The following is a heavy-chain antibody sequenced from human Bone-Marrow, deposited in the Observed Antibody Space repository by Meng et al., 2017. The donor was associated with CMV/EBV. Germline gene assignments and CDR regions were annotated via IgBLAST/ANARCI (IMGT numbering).Heavy chain of an antibody. CDR3: ARVGDYDYYYYGIEV. D-gene: IGHD4-17*01. V-gene: IGHV1-2*02. Sequence: ASVKVSCKASGYTFTGYYMHWVRQAPGQGLEWMGWINPNSGGTNYAQKFQGRVTMTRDTSISTAYMELSRLRSDDTAVYYCARVGDYDYYYYGIEVWGQGTTVTVSS. CDR2: INPNSGGT. J-gene: IGHJ6*02. CDR1: GYTFTGYY.